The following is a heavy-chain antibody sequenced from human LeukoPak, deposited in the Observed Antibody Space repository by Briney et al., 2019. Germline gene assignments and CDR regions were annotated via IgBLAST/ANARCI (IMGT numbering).Heavy chain of an antibody. CDR1: GGSFSGYY. CDR3: ARATVVVPAAMLTPYMDV. Sequence: SETLSLTCAVYGGSFSGYYWSWIRQPPGKGLEWIGEINHSGSTNYNPSLKSRVTISVDTSKNQFSLKLSSVTAADTAVYYCARATVVVPAAMLTPYMDVWGIGTTVTVSS. CDR2: INHSGST. J-gene: IGHJ6*03. D-gene: IGHD2-2*01. V-gene: IGHV4-34*01.